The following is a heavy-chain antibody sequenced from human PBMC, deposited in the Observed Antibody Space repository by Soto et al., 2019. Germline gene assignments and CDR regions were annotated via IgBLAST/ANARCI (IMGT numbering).Heavy chain of an antibody. J-gene: IGHJ3*02. CDR1: GFTFSSYS. CDR2: ISSSSSYI. D-gene: IGHD6-13*01. Sequence: GGSLRLSCAASGFTFSSYSMNWVRQAPGKGLEWVSSISSSSSYIYYADSVKGRFTISRDNAKNSLYLQMNSLRAEDTAVYYCARDAAAAGAFDIWGQGTMVTVSS. CDR3: ARDAAAAGAFDI. V-gene: IGHV3-21*01.